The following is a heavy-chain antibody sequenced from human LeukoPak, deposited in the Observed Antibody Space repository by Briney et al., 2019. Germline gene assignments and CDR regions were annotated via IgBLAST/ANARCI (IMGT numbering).Heavy chain of an antibody. CDR3: ARKGASDY. Sequence: ASVKVSCKASGYTFTGYYMHWVRQAPGQGLEWMGWINPNSGGTNYAQQFQGRVTMTRDTSISTAYMELTSLRSEDTAVYYCARKGASDYWGQGTLVTVSS. CDR1: GYTFTGYY. CDR2: INPNSGGT. V-gene: IGHV1-2*02. J-gene: IGHJ4*02.